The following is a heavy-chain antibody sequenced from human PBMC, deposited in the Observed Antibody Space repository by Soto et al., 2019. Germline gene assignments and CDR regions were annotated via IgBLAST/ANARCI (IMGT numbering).Heavy chain of an antibody. J-gene: IGHJ6*02. Sequence: VGSLRLSCAASGFTFSSYGMHWVRQAPGKGLEWVAVIWYDGSNKYYADSVKGRFTISRDNSKNTLYLQMNSLRAEDTAVYYCARGDYDFWSGYSNHYYYYYGMDVWGQGTTVTVSS. CDR3: ARGDYDFWSGYSNHYYYYYGMDV. D-gene: IGHD3-3*01. CDR2: IWYDGSNK. CDR1: GFTFSSYG. V-gene: IGHV3-33*01.